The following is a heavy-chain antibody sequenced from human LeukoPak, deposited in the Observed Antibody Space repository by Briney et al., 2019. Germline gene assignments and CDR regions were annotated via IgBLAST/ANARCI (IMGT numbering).Heavy chain of an antibody. CDR1: GGSIISFY. CDR3: AKGGSTGWFDP. D-gene: IGHD2-2*01. Sequence: SETLSLTCTVSGGSIISFYWSWIRQPPGKGLEWIGHISYSGGTNYNPPLKSRVTTSIDTSKNQFSLKVSSVTAADTAVYYCAKGGSTGWFDPWGQGKLVIVSS. J-gene: IGHJ5*02. CDR2: ISYSGGT. V-gene: IGHV4-59*13.